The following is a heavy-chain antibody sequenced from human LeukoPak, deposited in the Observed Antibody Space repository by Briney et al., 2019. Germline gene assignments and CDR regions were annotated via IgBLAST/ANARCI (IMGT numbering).Heavy chain of an antibody. CDR2: ISGSSSYI. Sequence: GGSLRLSCAVSGFTFNSYSMNWVRQAPGKGLEWVSSISGSSSYIYYADSVKGRFTISRDNARNSLYLQMNSLRAEDTAVYYCARDATPTSGYQFDYWGQGTLVTVSS. CDR1: GFTFNSYS. V-gene: IGHV3-21*01. CDR3: ARDATPTSGYQFDY. D-gene: IGHD3-3*01. J-gene: IGHJ4*02.